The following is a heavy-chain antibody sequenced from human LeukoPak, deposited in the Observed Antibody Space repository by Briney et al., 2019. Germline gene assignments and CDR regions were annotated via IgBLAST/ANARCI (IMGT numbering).Heavy chain of an antibody. D-gene: IGHD4-17*01. CDR3: ATSSVTTGIDFDC. Sequence: GGSLRLSCAASGFTFSSYEMNWVRQAPGKGLEWVSFISNSGRTKYYADSVKGRFTVSRDNAKNSLYLQMNILRADDTAVYYCATSSVTTGIDFDCWGQGTLVTVSS. CDR2: ISNSGRTK. V-gene: IGHV3-48*03. J-gene: IGHJ4*02. CDR1: GFTFSSYE.